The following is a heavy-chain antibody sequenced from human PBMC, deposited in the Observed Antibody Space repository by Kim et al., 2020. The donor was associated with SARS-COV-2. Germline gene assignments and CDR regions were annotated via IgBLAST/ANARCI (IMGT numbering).Heavy chain of an antibody. CDR3: ARGDRTTVFAFDI. D-gene: IGHD4-17*01. J-gene: IGHJ3*02. Sequence: YIPSLKSRVTISVDTSKNQFSLKLSSVTAADTAVYYCARGDRTTVFAFDIWGQGTMVTVSS. V-gene: IGHV4-31*02.